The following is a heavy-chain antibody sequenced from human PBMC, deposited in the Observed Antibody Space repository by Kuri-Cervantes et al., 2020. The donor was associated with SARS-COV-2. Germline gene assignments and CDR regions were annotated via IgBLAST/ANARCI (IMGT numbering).Heavy chain of an antibody. CDR2: IIPIFGTA. Sequence: SVKVSCKASGYTFTSYGISWVRQAPGQGLEWMGGIIPIFGTANYAQKFQGRVTITADESTSTAYMELRSLRSDDTAVYYCARERFIVATIVSVWFDPWGQGTLVTVSS. V-gene: IGHV1-69*13. CDR3: ARERFIVATIVSVWFDP. CDR1: GYTFTSYG. J-gene: IGHJ5*02. D-gene: IGHD5-12*01.